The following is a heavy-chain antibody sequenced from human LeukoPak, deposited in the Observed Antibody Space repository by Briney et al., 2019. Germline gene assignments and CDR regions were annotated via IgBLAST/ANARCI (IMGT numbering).Heavy chain of an antibody. CDR1: GGSISSYY. J-gene: IGHJ4*02. CDR3: ARDSAGRAWDY. Sequence: SETLSLTCTVSGGSISSYYWTWIRQPAGKGLEWIGRIYTSGSTNYNSSLKSRVTMSVDTSKNQFSLNLTSVTAADTAVYYCARDSAGRAWDYWGQGTLVTVSS. V-gene: IGHV4-4*07. CDR2: IYTSGST. D-gene: IGHD6-13*01.